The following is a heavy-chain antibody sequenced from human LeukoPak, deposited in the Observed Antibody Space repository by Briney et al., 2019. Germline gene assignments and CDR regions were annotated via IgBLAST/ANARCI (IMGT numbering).Heavy chain of an antibody. CDR2: IYYSGST. CDR1: GGSISSYY. V-gene: IGHV4-59*08. CDR3: ARHLVVGRFDP. J-gene: IGHJ5*02. D-gene: IGHD3-10*01. Sequence: KASETLSLTFTVSGGSISSYYWSWIRQPPGKGLEWIGYIYYSGSTNYNPSLKSRVIISVDTSKNQFSLKLRSMTAADTAVYYCARHLVVGRFDPWGQGTLVTVSS.